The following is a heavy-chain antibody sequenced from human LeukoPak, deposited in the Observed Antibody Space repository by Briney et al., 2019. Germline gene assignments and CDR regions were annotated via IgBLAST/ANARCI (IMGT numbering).Heavy chain of an antibody. J-gene: IGHJ4*02. CDR1: GYIFTSYG. D-gene: IGHD2-21*02. V-gene: IGHV1-18*01. Sequence: ASVKVSCKASGYIFTSYGISWVRQAPGQGLEWMGWISAYNGNTNYAQKLQGRVTMTTDTSTSTAYMELRSLRSDDTAVYYCARDLGLSTYCGGDCYPNSFDYWGQGTLVTVSS. CDR3: ARDLGLSTYCGGDCYPNSFDY. CDR2: ISAYNGNT.